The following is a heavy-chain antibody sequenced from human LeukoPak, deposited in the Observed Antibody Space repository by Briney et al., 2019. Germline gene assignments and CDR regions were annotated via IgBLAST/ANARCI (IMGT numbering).Heavy chain of an antibody. CDR1: GFTFSSYA. Sequence: GGSLRLSCAASGFTFSSYAMNWVRQAPGKGLEWVSSISSSSSYIYYADSVKGRFTISRDNAKNSLYLQMNSLRAEDTAVYYCARVGASGIQLWPPQLLYMDVWGKGTTVTVSS. V-gene: IGHV3-21*01. J-gene: IGHJ6*03. CDR3: ARVGASGIQLWPPQLLYMDV. D-gene: IGHD5-18*01. CDR2: ISSSSSYI.